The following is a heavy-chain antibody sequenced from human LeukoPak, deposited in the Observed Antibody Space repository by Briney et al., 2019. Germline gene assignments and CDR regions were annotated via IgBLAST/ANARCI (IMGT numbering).Heavy chain of an antibody. V-gene: IGHV3-21*01. J-gene: IGHJ4*02. CDR1: GFTFSSYS. CDR2: ISSSSSYI. Sequence: GGSLRLSCAASGFTFSSYSMNWVRQAPGKGLEWVSSISSSSSYIYYADSVKGRFTISRDNAKNSLYLQMNSLRAEDTAVYYCARDLAIFGVVIDYWGQGALVTVSS. CDR3: ARDLAIFGVVIDY. D-gene: IGHD3-3*01.